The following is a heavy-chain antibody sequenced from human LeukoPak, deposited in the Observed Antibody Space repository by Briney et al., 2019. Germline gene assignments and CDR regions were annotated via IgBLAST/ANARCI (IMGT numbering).Heavy chain of an antibody. V-gene: IGHV4-4*07. CDR1: GGSVSGYY. Sequence: SETLSLTCTVSGGSVSGYYWSWIRQPAREGLEWIGRIYSSGSTSYNPSLQSRVTISVDKSKNQFSLKLTSVTAADTAVYYCARDAYSRSYYWFDPWGQGTLVTVSS. CDR2: IYSSGST. J-gene: IGHJ5*02. CDR3: ARDAYSRSYYWFDP. D-gene: IGHD6-13*01.